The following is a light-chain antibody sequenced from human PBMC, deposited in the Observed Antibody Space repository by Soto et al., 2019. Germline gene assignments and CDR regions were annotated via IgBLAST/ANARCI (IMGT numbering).Light chain of an antibody. CDR3: QQYNNWPPIT. V-gene: IGKV3-15*01. CDR2: DAS. CDR1: QTIDNT. Sequence: EIVMTQSPATLSLSPGERATLSCRASQTIDNTLAWYQRKPGQAPRLLIYDASTRATGVPARFSGSGSGTDFTLTISSLQSEDFAVYYCQQYNNWPPITFGQGTKVDIK. J-gene: IGKJ1*01.